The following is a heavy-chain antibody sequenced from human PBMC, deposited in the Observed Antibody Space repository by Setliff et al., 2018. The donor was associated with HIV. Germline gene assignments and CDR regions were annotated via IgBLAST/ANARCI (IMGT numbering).Heavy chain of an antibody. CDR1: GFTFSNYA. CDR3: AKNIAGVCYSGLDN. V-gene: IGHV3-23*01. J-gene: IGHJ4*02. Sequence: QPGGSLRLSCAASGFTFSNYAMSWVRQAPGKGLEWVSGISGSGGSTYYVDSVKGRFTISRDNSKNTLYLQMNSLGAADTAVYYCAKNIAGVCYSGLDNWGQGALVTVSS. CDR2: ISGSGGST. D-gene: IGHD2-15*01.